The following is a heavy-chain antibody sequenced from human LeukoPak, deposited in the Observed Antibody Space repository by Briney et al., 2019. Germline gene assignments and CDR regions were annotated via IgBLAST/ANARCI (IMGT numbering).Heavy chain of an antibody. CDR1: GGSFNGYY. Sequence: SETLSLTCAVYGGSFNGYYWSWIRQPPGKGLEWIGEINHSGSTNYNPSLKSRVTISVDTSKNQFSLKLSSVTAADTAVYYCARGWSIAARRGTPNRDYWGQGTLVTVSS. J-gene: IGHJ4*02. D-gene: IGHD6-6*01. V-gene: IGHV4-34*01. CDR2: INHSGST. CDR3: ARGWSIAARRGTPNRDY.